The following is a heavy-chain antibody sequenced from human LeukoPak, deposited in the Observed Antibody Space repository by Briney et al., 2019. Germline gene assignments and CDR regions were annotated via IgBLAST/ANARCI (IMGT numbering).Heavy chain of an antibody. CDR2: ISIPGTTT. V-gene: IGHV3-23*01. J-gene: IGHJ4*02. Sequence: GGSLRLSCAASGFTFSNYAMIWVRQAPGKGPEWVSIISIPGTTTYYADSVKGRFTISKDNSKNTLYLQMNSLRAEDTAVYYCVRDPNWGSGNWGQGTLVTVSS. CDR3: VRDPNWGSGN. D-gene: IGHD7-27*01. CDR1: GFTFSNYA.